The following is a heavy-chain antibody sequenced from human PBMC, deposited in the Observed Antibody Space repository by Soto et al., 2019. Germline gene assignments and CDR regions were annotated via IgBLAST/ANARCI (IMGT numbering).Heavy chain of an antibody. CDR2: ISPAGTNQ. D-gene: IGHD6-6*01. J-gene: IGHJ1*01. V-gene: IGHV3-30-3*01. Sequence: PGGSLRLSCVASGFIFSDYSMHWARQAPDKGLEWVAFISPAGTNQYYADSAKGRVSISRNNSKNTLYLQMNRLRPRDTGLYYCARENSRIAPRLFQHWGHGTLVTVSS. CDR1: GFIFSDYS. CDR3: ARENSRIAPRLFQH.